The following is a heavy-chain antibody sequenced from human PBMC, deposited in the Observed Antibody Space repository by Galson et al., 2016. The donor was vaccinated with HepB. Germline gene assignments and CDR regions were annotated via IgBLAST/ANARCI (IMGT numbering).Heavy chain of an antibody. CDR3: AKDGGYTYALGY. CDR2: ISSDGSNQ. Sequence: SLRLSCAASGFTFSTSAVHWVRQAPGKGLEWVAAISSDGSNQFYAASVTGRFTISRDNSKDTLYLQMNSLRAEDTAVYYCAKDGGYTYALGYWGRGTLVTVSS. D-gene: IGHD5-18*01. J-gene: IGHJ4*02. V-gene: IGHV3-30-3*01. CDR1: GFTFSTSA.